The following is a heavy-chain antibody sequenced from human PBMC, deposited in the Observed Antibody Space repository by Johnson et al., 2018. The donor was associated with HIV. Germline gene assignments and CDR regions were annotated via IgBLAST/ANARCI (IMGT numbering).Heavy chain of an antibody. D-gene: IGHD3-22*01. CDR2: IYSDDST. J-gene: IGHJ3*02. CDR3: ARGGDYYDSNRYPAAFDI. V-gene: IGHV3-66*03. Sequence: VQLVESGGGLIQPGGSLRLSCAASGFTVSSNYMSWVRQAPGKGLEWVSIIYSDDSTYYADSVKGRFTISRDNYKNTLYLQMSSLRAGDTAVYYCARGGDYYDSNRYPAAFDIWGQGTMVTVSS. CDR1: GFTVSSNY.